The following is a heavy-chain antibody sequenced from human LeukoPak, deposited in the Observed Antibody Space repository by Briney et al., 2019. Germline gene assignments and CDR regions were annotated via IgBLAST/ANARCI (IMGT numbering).Heavy chain of an antibody. V-gene: IGHV3-48*02. CDR3: AREGDYVWGSYPDNSDY. J-gene: IGHJ4*02. CDR2: ISSSSSTI. D-gene: IGHD3-16*02. CDR1: GFTFSSYS. Sequence: GGSLRLSCAASGFTFSSYSMNWVRQAPGKGLEWVSYISSSSSTIYYADSVKGRFTISRDNAKNSLYLQMNSLRDEDTAVYYCAREGDYVWGSYPDNSDYWGQGTLVTVSS.